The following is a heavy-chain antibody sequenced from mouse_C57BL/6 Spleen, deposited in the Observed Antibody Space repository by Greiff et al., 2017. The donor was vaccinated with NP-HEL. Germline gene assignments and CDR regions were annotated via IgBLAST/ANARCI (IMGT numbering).Heavy chain of an antibody. CDR1: GFTFSDYY. CDR3: ARHPIYDGYYGDAMDY. Sequence: EVMLVESGGGLVQPGGSLKLSCAASGFTFSDYYMYWVRQTPEKRLEWVAYISNGGGSTYYPDTVKGRFTISRDNAKNTLYLQMSRLKSEDTAMYYCARHPIYDGYYGDAMDYWGQGTSVTVSS. D-gene: IGHD2-3*01. V-gene: IGHV5-12*01. J-gene: IGHJ4*01. CDR2: ISNGGGST.